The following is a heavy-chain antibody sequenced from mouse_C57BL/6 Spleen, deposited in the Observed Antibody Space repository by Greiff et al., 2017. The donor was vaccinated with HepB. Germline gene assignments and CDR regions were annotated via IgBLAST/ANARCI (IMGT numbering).Heavy chain of an antibody. D-gene: IGHD2-2*01. CDR2: INPNNGGT. J-gene: IGHJ4*01. CDR1: GYTFTDYY. Sequence: EVQLQQSGPELVKPGASVKISCKASGYTFTDYYMNWVKQSHGKSLEWIGDINPNNGGTSYNQKFKGKATLTVDKSSSTAYMELRSLTSEDSAVYYCAHGYDYAMDYWGQGTSVTVSS. CDR3: AHGYDYAMDY. V-gene: IGHV1-26*01.